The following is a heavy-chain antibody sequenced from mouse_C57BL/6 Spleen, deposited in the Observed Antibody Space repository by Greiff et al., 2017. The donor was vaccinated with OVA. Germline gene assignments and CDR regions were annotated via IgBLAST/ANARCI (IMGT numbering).Heavy chain of an antibody. CDR2: FNPGSGGT. Sequence: QVQLQQSGAELVRPGTSVKLSCKASGYAFTNYLLEWVKQRPGQGLEWIGVFNPGSGGTNYNEKFKGKATLTADKSSSTAYMQLSSLTSEDSAVYCCAGAGDYDDRFDYWGQGTLVTVSA. D-gene: IGHD2-4*01. J-gene: IGHJ3*01. CDR1: GYAFTNYL. CDR3: AGAGDYDDRFDY. V-gene: IGHV1-54*01.